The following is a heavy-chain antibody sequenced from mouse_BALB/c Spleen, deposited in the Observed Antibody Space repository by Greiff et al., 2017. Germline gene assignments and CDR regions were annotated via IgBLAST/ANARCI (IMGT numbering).Heavy chain of an antibody. D-gene: IGHD1-1*01. CDR1: GFTFSDYY. V-gene: IGHV5-4*02. CDR3: ARANTGAMDY. J-gene: IGHJ4*01. Sequence: EVQVVESGGGLVKPGGSLKLSCAASGFTFSDYYMYWVRQTPEKRLEWVATISDGGSYTYYPDSVKGRFTISRDNAKNNLYLQMSSLKSEDTAMYYCARANTGAMDYWGQGTSVTVSS. CDR2: ISDGGSYT.